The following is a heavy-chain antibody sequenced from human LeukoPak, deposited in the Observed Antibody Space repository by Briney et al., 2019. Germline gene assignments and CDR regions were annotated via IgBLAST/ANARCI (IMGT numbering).Heavy chain of an antibody. D-gene: IGHD6-13*01. Sequence: GGSLRLSCAASGFTFSSYSMNWVRQAPGKGLEWVSSISSSSSYIYYADSVKGRFTISRDNAKNSLYLEMNSLRTEDTAVYYCAKERYSSSSLFAITPFDYWGQGTLDTVSS. CDR2: ISSSSSYI. V-gene: IGHV3-21*01. CDR3: AKERYSSSSLFAITPFDY. CDR1: GFTFSSYS. J-gene: IGHJ4*02.